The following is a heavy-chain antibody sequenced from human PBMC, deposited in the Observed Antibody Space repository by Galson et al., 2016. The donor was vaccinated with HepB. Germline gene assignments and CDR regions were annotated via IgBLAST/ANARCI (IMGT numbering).Heavy chain of an antibody. Sequence: SETLSLTCDVSGGSITSHYWNWIRQPPGKGLEWIGYNHYSGGTKYNPSLKSRVTTSVDTSKNQFSLQLTSLTAADTAVYFCARLPGGNAFDIWGQGTMVTVSS. CDR2: NHYSGGT. V-gene: IGHV4-59*11. J-gene: IGHJ3*02. D-gene: IGHD3-10*01. CDR1: GGSITSHY. CDR3: ARLPGGNAFDI.